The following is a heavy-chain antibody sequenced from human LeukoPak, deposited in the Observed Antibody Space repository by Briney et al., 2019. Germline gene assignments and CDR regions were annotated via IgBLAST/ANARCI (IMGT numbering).Heavy chain of an antibody. Sequence: GGSLRLSCAASGFTFSSSWMHWVRQAPGRGLVWASRMNTDGRDTTYADSVKGRFTISRDNAKNTLYLQMNSLRAEDTAVYYCAKGILGATGYWGQGTLVTVSS. CDR3: AKGILGATGY. CDR1: GFTFSSSW. J-gene: IGHJ4*02. CDR2: MNTDGRDT. V-gene: IGHV3-74*01. D-gene: IGHD1-26*01.